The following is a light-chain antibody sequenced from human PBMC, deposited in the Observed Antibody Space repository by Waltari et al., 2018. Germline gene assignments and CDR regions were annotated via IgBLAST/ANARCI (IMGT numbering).Light chain of an antibody. CDR2: GAS. V-gene: IGKV3D-15*01. Sequence: EIVMTQSPDILSVSPGERATLSCRTSQSVDISLAWYQQKPGQAPRLLVHGASTRATGIPDRFSGSGSGTEFTLTISSLQAEDVAVYYCQQYYSTRTFGQGTRLEIK. CDR1: QSVDIS. J-gene: IGKJ5*01. CDR3: QQYYSTRT.